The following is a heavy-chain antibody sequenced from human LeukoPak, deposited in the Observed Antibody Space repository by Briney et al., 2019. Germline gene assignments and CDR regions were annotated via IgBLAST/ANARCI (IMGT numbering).Heavy chain of an antibody. D-gene: IGHD3-10*01. CDR3: ARDRGWFGESPDAFDI. CDR1: GFNYSSYT. CDR2: ISASRDIT. Sequence: GGSLRLSCAASGFNYSSYTMNWVRQAPGMGLEWLSYISASRDITYYADSVKGRFTISRDNAKNSLYLQMNSLRAEDTAVYYCARDRGWFGESPDAFDIWGQGTMVTVSS. V-gene: IGHV3-48*01. J-gene: IGHJ3*02.